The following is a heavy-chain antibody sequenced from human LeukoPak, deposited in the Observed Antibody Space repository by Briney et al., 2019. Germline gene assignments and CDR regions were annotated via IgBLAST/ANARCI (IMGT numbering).Heavy chain of an antibody. V-gene: IGHV1-2*02. Sequence: ASVKVSCKASGYTFTGYYMHWVRQAPGQGLEWMGWINPKSGGTNYAQKFQGRVTMTRDTSISTAYMELSRLRSDDTAVYYCARLGVHSGYPVGFDYWGQGTLVIVSS. CDR3: ARLGVHSGYPVGFDY. CDR2: INPKSGGT. CDR1: GYTFTGYY. J-gene: IGHJ4*02. D-gene: IGHD3-22*01.